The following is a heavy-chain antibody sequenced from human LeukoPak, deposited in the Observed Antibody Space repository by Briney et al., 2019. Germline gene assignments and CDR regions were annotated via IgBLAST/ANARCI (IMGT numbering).Heavy chain of an antibody. D-gene: IGHD3-22*01. Sequence: GGSLRLSCAASGFTFSSYSMNWVRQAPGKGLEWVSAISGSGGSTYYADSVKGRFTISRDNSKNTLYLQMNSLRAEDTAVYYCATGDYYDSSGYYQYYFDYWGQGTLVTVSS. J-gene: IGHJ4*02. CDR3: ATGDYYDSSGYYQYYFDY. CDR1: GFTFSSYS. CDR2: ISGSGGST. V-gene: IGHV3-23*01.